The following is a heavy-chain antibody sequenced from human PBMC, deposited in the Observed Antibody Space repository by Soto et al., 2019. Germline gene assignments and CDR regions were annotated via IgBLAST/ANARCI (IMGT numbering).Heavy chain of an antibody. V-gene: IGHV5-51*01. CDR3: ARLGGDYSSGWPNEWCNWFDH. CDR1: GYSFPSYW. Sequence: PGESLKISCKGSGYSFPSYWIGWVRQMPGKGLEWVGIIYPGDSDARYSPSFQGQVTISADKSISTAYLQWSSLKASDTAMYYCARLGGDYSSGWPNEWCNWFDHWGEVTLVTV. D-gene: IGHD6-25*01. CDR2: IYPGDSDA. J-gene: IGHJ5*02.